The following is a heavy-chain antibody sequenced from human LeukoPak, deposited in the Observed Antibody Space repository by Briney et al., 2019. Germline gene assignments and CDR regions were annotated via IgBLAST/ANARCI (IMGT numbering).Heavy chain of an antibody. Sequence: ASVKASFKASGYTFTNYARNWVRQAPGQGLEWMGWIHPSTGNPTYAQAFTGRFAFSLDTSVSTTYLQISSLKTEDTAVYYCARAYQRLGQLSLPDYWGQGTLVTVSS. D-gene: IGHD3-16*02. CDR2: IHPSTGNP. CDR3: ARAYQRLGQLSLPDY. CDR1: GYTFTNYA. J-gene: IGHJ4*02. V-gene: IGHV7-4-1*02.